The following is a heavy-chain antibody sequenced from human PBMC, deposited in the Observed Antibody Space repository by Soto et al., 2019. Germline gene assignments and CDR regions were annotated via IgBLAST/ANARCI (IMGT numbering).Heavy chain of an antibody. D-gene: IGHD3-10*01. CDR1: GGTFSSYT. V-gene: IGHV1-69*08. CDR3: ARSVTMIRGAGDYYSYGMDA. CDR2: ISPILDTG. J-gene: IGHJ6*02. Sequence: QVQLVQSGAEVKKPGSSVKVSCKASGGTFSSYTISWVRQAPGQGLEWMGRISPILDTGNYAQKFQGRVTITADKSTRTAYMALSSLRYEDTAVYYCARSVTMIRGAGDYYSYGMDAWGQGTTVTVSS.